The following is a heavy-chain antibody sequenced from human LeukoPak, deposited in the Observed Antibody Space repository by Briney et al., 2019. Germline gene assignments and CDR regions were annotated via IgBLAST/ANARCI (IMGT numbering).Heavy chain of an antibody. V-gene: IGHV5-51*01. D-gene: IGHD4-17*01. CDR1: GYTFTRYW. CDR3: VRTPYGQNYMDV. J-gene: IGHJ6*03. Sequence: GESLKISCKGSGYTFTRYWIGWVRQMPGKGLEWMGILYPGDSDTRYSPSFQGQVTVSADKSISTAYLQWSSLKASDTAMYYCVRTPYGQNYMDVWGKGTTVTVSS. CDR2: LYPGDSDT.